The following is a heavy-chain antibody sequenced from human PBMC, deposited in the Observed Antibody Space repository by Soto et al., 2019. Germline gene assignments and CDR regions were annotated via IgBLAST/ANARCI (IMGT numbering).Heavy chain of an antibody. CDR1: GFSFSSYA. CDR2: ITYDGSNK. D-gene: IGHD6-19*01. Sequence: QVQLVESGGGVVQPGGSLRVSCAASGFSFSSYAMHWVRQAPGKGLERVAGITYDGSNKYYADSVKGRFTVSRDTPKNTLFLQMNSLRVEDTAVYHCAKDLWPERGSGSPLDYWGQGTLVTVSS. CDR3: AKDLWPERGSGSPLDY. J-gene: IGHJ4*02. V-gene: IGHV3-30*18.